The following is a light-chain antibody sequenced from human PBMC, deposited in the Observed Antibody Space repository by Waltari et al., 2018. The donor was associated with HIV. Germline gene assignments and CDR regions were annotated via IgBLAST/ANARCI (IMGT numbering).Light chain of an antibody. V-gene: IGLV3-25*03. Sequence: SSGLTQPPSVSVSPGQTATITCSGAALPRQHVWCSQQKAGQAPVLIIYKDNQRSPGVPDRFSGSSQGTTVTLNITAARAEDEADYFCQSGDNTLTNVQFGGGTRVTV. J-gene: IGLJ2*01. CDR3: QSGDNTLTNVQ. CDR2: KDN. CDR1: ALPRQH.